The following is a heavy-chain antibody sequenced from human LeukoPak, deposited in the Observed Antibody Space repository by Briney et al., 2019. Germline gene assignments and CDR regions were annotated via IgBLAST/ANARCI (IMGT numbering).Heavy chain of an antibody. CDR2: IYTPGTT. D-gene: IGHD1-26*01. CDR1: GDSISGTY. Sequence: SQTLSLTCTVSGDSISGTYWSWIRQSAGKGLERIGRIYTPGTTTYNPSLKSRVTMSVDTSKKQFSLKLRSVTAADTAVYYCATIGGEGGFLHYWGQGALVAVSS. V-gene: IGHV4-4*07. J-gene: IGHJ4*02. CDR3: ATIGGEGGFLHY.